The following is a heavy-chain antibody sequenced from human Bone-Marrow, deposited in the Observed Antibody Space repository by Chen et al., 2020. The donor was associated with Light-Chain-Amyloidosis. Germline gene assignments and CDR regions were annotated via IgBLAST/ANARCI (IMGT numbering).Heavy chain of an antibody. CDR3: ARRRDGYNFDY. J-gene: IGHJ4*02. CDR2: IYPDDSDA. Sequence: MGVIYPDDSDARYSPSFEGQVTISAGKSITTAYLQWRSLKASDTAMYYCARRRDGYNFDYWGQGTLVTVSS. V-gene: IGHV5-51*01. D-gene: IGHD5-12*01.